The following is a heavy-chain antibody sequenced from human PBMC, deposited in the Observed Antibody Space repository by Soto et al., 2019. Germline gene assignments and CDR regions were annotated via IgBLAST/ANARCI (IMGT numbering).Heavy chain of an antibody. Sequence: SETLSLTCSVSGDSISTVDYFWAWIRQPPGQALEYIGYIYKSTTTYYNPSFESRVAISLDTSKSQFSLNVTSVTAADTAVYFCARGRYCLTGRCFPNWFDSWGQGTLVTVYS. CDR1: GDSISTVDYF. V-gene: IGHV4-30-4*01. D-gene: IGHD2-15*01. CDR2: IYKSTTT. J-gene: IGHJ5*01. CDR3: ARGRYCLTGRCFPNWFDS.